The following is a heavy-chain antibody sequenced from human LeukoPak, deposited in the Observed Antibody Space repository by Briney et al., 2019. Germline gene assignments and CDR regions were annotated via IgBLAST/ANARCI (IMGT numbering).Heavy chain of an antibody. V-gene: IGHV4-59*01. CDR2: VYNTVDV. J-gene: IGHJ4*02. D-gene: IGHD3-16*01. CDR1: GGSIIGSY. CDR3: ARSRNYDSTGYNPSYYFDD. Sequence: SETLSLRCTVSGGSIIGSYWTWIRQSPGKTLQWIGYVYNTVDVNYNPSLQSRATISVDMSSNHFSLMLNSVTAADAAIYYCARSRNYDSTGYNPSYYFDDWGQGALVTVSS.